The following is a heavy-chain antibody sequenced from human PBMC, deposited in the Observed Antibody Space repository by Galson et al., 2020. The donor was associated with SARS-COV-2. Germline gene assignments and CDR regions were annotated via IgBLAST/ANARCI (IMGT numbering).Heavy chain of an antibody. CDR1: GDSVSTNSAA. CDR3: ARDHNYVFDY. D-gene: IGHD3-16*01. CDR2: TKYRSKWYN. Sequence: SQTLSLTCAISGDSVSTNSAAWHWIRQSPSRGLEWLGSTKYRSKWYNDYALSVTSRITINSDTSKNYFSLQLNSVTPEDTALYYCARDHNYVFDYWGQGTLVTVSS. V-gene: IGHV6-1*01. J-gene: IGHJ4*02.